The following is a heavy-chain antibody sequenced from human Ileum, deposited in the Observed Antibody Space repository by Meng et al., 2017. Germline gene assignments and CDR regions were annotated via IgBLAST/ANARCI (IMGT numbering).Heavy chain of an antibody. J-gene: IGHJ4*02. CDR2: IYWDDDT. D-gene: IGHD5-18*01. Sequence: QESGPGLVKPSQTLSLTCKVSGGSISTSGVGVGWIRQPPGKALEWLALIYWDDDTRYRPSLKSRLTITKDTPKNQVVLTMTNMDPVDTATYYCGHWDRFGYVNADYWGQGTLVTVSS. CDR3: GHWDRFGYVNADY. V-gene: IGHV2-5*02. CDR1: GGSISTSGVG.